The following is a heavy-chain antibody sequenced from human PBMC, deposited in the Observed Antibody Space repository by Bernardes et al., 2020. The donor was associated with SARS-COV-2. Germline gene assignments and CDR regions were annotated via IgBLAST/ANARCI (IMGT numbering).Heavy chain of an antibody. CDR2: MNPSSGNT. Sequence: ASVKVSCRASGYSFTTYDIHWVRQATGQGLDWMGWMNPSSGNTGIARRFQDRVTLTSDTSTRTAYMELSSLTSEDTATYYCARGQNYWGQGTLVTVSS. J-gene: IGHJ4*02. CDR1: GYSFTTYD. V-gene: IGHV1-8*01. CDR3: ARGQNY.